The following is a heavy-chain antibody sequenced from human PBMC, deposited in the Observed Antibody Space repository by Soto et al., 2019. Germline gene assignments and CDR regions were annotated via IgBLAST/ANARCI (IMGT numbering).Heavy chain of an antibody. V-gene: IGHV3-33*01. CDR3: ARDKRAARPGGGMDV. CDR2: IWYDGSNK. D-gene: IGHD6-6*01. CDR1: GFTFSGYG. Sequence: GGSLRLSCAASGFTFSGYGMHWVRQAPGKGLEWVAVIWYDGSNKYYADSVKGRFTISRDNSKNTLYLQMNSLRAEDTAVYYCARDKRAARPGGGMDVWGQGTTVTVSS. J-gene: IGHJ6*02.